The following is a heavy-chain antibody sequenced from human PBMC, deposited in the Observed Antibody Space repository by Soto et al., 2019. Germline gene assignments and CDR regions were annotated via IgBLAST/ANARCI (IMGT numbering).Heavy chain of an antibody. CDR3: AKGSGITFFGVVSYYYYYGMDV. CDR1: GFTLSSYA. D-gene: IGHD3-3*01. J-gene: IGHJ6*02. V-gene: IGHV3-23*01. CDR2: ISGSGGST. Sequence: GGSLRLSCAASGFTLSSYARSWVRQAPGKEQEWVSAISGSGGSTYYADSVKGRFTISRDNSKNTLYLQMNSLRAEDTAVYYCAKGSGITFFGVVSYYYYYGMDVWGQGTTVTVSS.